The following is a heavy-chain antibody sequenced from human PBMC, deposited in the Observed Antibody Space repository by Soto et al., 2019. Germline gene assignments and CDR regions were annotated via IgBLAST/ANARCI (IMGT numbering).Heavy chain of an antibody. Sequence: SETLSLTCTVSGGSISSGDYYWSWIRQPPGKGLEWIGYIYYSGSTYYNPSLKSRVTISVDTSKNQFSLKLSSVTAADTAVYYWARAWAVTPFDYWGQGTLVTVSS. V-gene: IGHV4-30-4*01. CDR3: ARAWAVTPFDY. J-gene: IGHJ4*02. CDR2: IYYSGST. D-gene: IGHD4-4*01. CDR1: GGSISSGDYY.